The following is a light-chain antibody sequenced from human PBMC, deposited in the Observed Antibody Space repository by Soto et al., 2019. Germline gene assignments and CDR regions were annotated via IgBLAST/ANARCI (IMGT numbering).Light chain of an antibody. Sequence: DIQMTQSPSSLSASVGDRVTITCRASQYISTYLNWYRQKSGKAPEVLIYSASTLQSGVPSRFSGRGSGTDFTRTIIGLQSEDFATYYCQQSYTTPRTFGAGTKVEIK. CDR2: SAS. V-gene: IGKV1-39*01. CDR1: QYISTY. CDR3: QQSYTTPRT. J-gene: IGKJ1*01.